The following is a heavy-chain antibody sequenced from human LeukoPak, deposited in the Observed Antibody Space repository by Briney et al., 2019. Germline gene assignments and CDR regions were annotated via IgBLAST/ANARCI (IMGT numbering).Heavy chain of an antibody. V-gene: IGHV3-30*18. J-gene: IGHJ4*02. CDR3: ANESCYESSAYTDY. D-gene: IGHD3-22*01. Sequence: GGSLRLSCAASGFTFSSYGMHWVRQAPGKGLEWVAVISSDGGNKYYADSVKGRFTISRDNSKNTLYLQMNSLRAEDTAVYYCANESCYESSAYTDYWGQGTLVTVSS. CDR1: GFTFSSYG. CDR2: ISSDGGNK.